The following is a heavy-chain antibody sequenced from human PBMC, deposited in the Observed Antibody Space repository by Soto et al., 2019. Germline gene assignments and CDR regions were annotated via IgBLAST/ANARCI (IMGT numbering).Heavy chain of an antibody. CDR1: GGSFSGYY. J-gene: IGHJ4*02. CDR3: AREMRQLGLLHPFDY. CDR2: ISHSGST. D-gene: IGHD6-6*01. V-gene: IGHV4-34*01. Sequence: PSETLSLTCAVYGGSFSGYYWSWIRQPPGKGLEWIGEISHSGSTNYNPSLKSRVTISVDTSKNQFSLKLSSVTAADTAVYYCAREMRQLGLLHPFDYWGQGTLVTVSS.